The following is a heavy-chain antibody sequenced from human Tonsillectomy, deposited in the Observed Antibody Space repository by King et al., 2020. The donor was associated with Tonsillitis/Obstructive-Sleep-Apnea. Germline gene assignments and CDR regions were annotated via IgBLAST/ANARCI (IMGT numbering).Heavy chain of an antibody. CDR3: ASQAYYDILTGYYTYPPNY. V-gene: IGHV4-34*01. CDR1: GGSFSGYY. J-gene: IGHJ4*02. D-gene: IGHD3-9*01. Sequence: VKLPQWGAGLLKPSETLSLTCAVYGGSFSGYYWSWIRQPPGKGLEWIGEINHSGSTNYNPSLKSRVTISVDTSKNQFSLKLSSVTAADTAVYYCASQAYYDILTGYYTYPPNYWGQGTLVTVSS. CDR2: INHSGST.